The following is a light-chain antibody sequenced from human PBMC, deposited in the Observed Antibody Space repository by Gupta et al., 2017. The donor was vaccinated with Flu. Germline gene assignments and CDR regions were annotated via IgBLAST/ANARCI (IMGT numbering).Light chain of an antibody. CDR2: AAS. Sequence: SPSSLPASVGDRVTITCRASQSISNYLNWFQQRPGKAPQLLISAASTLESGVPFRFSGSGFGTDFTLTISGLQPDDFATYYCQQSYGTPSFGQGTKLEIK. CDR1: QSISNY. V-gene: IGKV1-39*01. CDR3: QQSYGTPS. J-gene: IGKJ2*03.